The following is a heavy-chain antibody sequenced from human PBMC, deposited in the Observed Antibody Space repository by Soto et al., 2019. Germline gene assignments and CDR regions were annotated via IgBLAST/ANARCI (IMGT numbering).Heavy chain of an antibody. CDR1: GGSFSGYY. CDR3: ARIKLHYYGSGSRQPYHYYGMDV. Sequence: SETLSLTCAVYGGSFSGYYWSWIRQPPGKGLEWIGEINHSGSTNYNPSLKSRVTISVDTSKNQFSLKLSSVTAADTAVYYCARIKLHYYGSGSRQPYHYYGMDVWGPGTTVTVSS. CDR2: INHSGST. D-gene: IGHD3-10*01. J-gene: IGHJ6*02. V-gene: IGHV4-34*01.